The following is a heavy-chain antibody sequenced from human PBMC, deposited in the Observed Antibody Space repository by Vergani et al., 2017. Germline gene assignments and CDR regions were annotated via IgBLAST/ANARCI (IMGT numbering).Heavy chain of an antibody. CDR2: TWYDGNNK. D-gene: IGHD3-10*01. CDR3: ARWHGFLHYFDY. J-gene: IGHJ4*02. CDR1: GFTFNQYG. Sequence: QVQLVESGGGVVQPGRSLRLSCAASGFTFNQYGMHWVRQAPGKGLEWVAVTWYDGNNKQYADSVKGRFTISRDNSKSTMYLQMNSLRDEDTGVYYCARWHGFLHYFDYWGQGTLVTVSS. V-gene: IGHV3-33*01.